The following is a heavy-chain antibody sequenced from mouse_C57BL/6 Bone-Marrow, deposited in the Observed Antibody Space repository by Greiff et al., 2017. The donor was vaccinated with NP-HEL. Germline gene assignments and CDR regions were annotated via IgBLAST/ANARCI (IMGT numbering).Heavy chain of an antibody. CDR3: ASRVIPLGY. CDR1: GYTFTSYW. CDR2: IYPSDSET. D-gene: IGHD3-3*01. Sequence: QVQLKQPGAELVRPGSSVKLSCKASGYTFTSYWMDWVKQRPGQGLEWIGNIYPSDSETHYNQKFKDKATLTVDKSSSTAYMQLSSLTSEDSAVYYCASRVIPLGYWGQGTTLTVSS. J-gene: IGHJ2*01. V-gene: IGHV1-61*01.